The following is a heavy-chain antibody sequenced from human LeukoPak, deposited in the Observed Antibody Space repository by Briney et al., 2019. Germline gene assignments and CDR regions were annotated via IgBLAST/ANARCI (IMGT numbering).Heavy chain of an antibody. J-gene: IGHJ4*02. Sequence: GRSLRLSCAASGFTFSSYAMHWVRQAPGKGLEWVAVISYDGSNKYYADSVKGRFTISRDNSKNTLYLQMNSLRAEDTAVYYCATDPYCSGGSCDTYWGQGTLVTVSS. CDR3: ATDPYCSGGSCDTY. CDR1: GFTFSSYA. CDR2: ISYDGSNK. V-gene: IGHV3-30-3*01. D-gene: IGHD2-15*01.